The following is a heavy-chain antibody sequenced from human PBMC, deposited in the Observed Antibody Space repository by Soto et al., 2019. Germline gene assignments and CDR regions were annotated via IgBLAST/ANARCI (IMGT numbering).Heavy chain of an antibody. Sequence: QPGGSLRLSCAASGFTFSSYDMHWVRQATGKGLEWVSAIGTAGDTYYPGSVKGRFTISRENAKNSLYLQMNSLRAGDTAVYYCARAPSSTLINYYGMDVWGQGTTVTVSS. D-gene: IGHD2-2*01. CDR3: ARAPSSTLINYYGMDV. CDR1: GFTFSSYD. J-gene: IGHJ6*02. V-gene: IGHV3-13*01. CDR2: IGTAGDT.